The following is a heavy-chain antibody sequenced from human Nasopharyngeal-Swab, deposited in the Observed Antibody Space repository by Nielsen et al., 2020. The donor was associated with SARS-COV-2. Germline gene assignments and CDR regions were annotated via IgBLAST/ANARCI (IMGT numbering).Heavy chain of an antibody. CDR2: INTNTGNP. J-gene: IGHJ4*02. CDR1: GYTFTNYA. CDR3: AREGDASVPGTLFDY. D-gene: IGHD6-19*01. V-gene: IGHV7-4-1*02. Sequence: ASVKVSCKASGYTFTNYALNWVRQAPGQGLEWMGWINTNTGNPTYAQGFTGRFVFSLDTSVSTAYLQISGLKSEDTAVYRCAREGDASVPGTLFDYWGQGIPVTVSS.